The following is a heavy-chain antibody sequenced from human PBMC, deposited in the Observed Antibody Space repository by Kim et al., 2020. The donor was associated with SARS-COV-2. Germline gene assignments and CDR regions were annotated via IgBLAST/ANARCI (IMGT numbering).Heavy chain of an antibody. Sequence: GGSLRLSCAASGFTFSNYWMNWVRQAPGKGLEWVANIKQDGSQKSYMDSVKGRFTISRDNAKNSLYLQMNSLRAEDTAVYYCTTAIRGATGYWGQGTLVTVPS. CDR1: GFTFSNYW. V-gene: IGHV3-7*03. J-gene: IGHJ4*02. CDR3: TTAIRGATGY. CDR2: IKQDGSQK. D-gene: IGHD3-10*01.